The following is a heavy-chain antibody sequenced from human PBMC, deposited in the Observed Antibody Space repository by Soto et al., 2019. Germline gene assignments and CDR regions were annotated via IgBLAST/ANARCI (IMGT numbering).Heavy chain of an antibody. CDR2: INPNSGGT. J-gene: IGHJ6*02. D-gene: IGHD3-3*01. CDR1: GYTFTGYY. CDR3: ATPGPHYDFWSGPDYYYYGMDV. V-gene: IGHV1-2*04. Sequence: WASVKVSCKASGYTFTGYYMHWVRQAPGQGLEWMGWINPNSGGTNYAQKFQGWVTMTRDTSISTAYIELSRLRSDDTAVYYCATPGPHYDFWSGPDYYYYGMDVWGQGTTVTVSS.